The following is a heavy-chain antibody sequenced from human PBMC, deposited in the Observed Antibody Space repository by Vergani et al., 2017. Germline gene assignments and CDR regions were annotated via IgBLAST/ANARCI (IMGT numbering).Heavy chain of an antibody. J-gene: IGHJ5*02. CDR2: ISGSGGST. CDR3: AKDCYGSGSYYNMGWFDP. V-gene: IGHV3-23*01. CDR1: GFTFSSYA. D-gene: IGHD3-10*01. Sequence: EVQLLESGGGLVQPGGSLRLSCAASGFTFSSYAMSWVRQAPGKGLEWVSAISGSGGSTYYADSVKGRFTISRDNSKNTLYLQMNSLRAEDTAVYYCAKDCYGSGSYYNMGWFDPWGQGTLVTVSS.